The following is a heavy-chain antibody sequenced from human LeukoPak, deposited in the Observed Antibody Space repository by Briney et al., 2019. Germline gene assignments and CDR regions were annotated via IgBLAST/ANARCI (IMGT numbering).Heavy chain of an antibody. CDR1: GGSISSYY. D-gene: IGHD6-13*01. V-gene: IGHV4-4*07. J-gene: IGHJ4*02. Sequence: SETLSLTCTVSGGSISSYYWSWIRQPAGKGLEWIGRIYTSGSTNYNPSLKSRVTMSVDTSKNQFSLRLSSVTAADTAVYYCARDTVAAAGGYFDYWGQGTLVTVSS. CDR2: IYTSGST. CDR3: ARDTVAAAGGYFDY.